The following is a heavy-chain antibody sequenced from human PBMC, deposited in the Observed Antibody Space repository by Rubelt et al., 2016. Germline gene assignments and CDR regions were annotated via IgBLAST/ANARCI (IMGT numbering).Heavy chain of an antibody. V-gene: IGHV4-31*03. CDR3: ARAASSYGGNPLFDN. CDR1: GHSITAGAYS. Sequence: QVQLQEPGPGLVRPSQTLSLTCTVSGHSITAGAYSWTWIRQHPERGLEWIGPIHYNGETHYTPSLQNRVLHYRDTATNQWSVRRTAVTAADTAVYYWARAASSYGGNPLFDNWGQGNLVTVSS. D-gene: IGHD4-23*01. CDR2: IHYNGET. J-gene: IGHJ4*02.